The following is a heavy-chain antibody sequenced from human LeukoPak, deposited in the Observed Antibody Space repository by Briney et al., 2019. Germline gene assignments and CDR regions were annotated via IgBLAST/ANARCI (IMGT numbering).Heavy chain of an antibody. CDR2: ISSSGSTI. CDR3: ARDTLSMAEQQLVRYFDY. V-gene: IGHV3-48*03. CDR1: GFTFSSYE. Sequence: GGSLRLSCAPSGFTFSSYEMNWVRQAPGTRLEWVSYISSSGSTIYYADSVKGRFTISRDNAKNSLYLQMNSLRAEDTAVSYCARDTLSMAEQQLVRYFDYWGQGTLVTVSS. J-gene: IGHJ4*02. D-gene: IGHD6-13*01.